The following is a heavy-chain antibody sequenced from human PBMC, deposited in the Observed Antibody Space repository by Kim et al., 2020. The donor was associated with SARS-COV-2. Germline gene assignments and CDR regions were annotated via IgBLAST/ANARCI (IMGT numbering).Heavy chain of an antibody. V-gene: IGHV3-53*01. CDR3: AGTPRVWAAFHY. J-gene: IGHJ4*02. CDR1: GFTVSSNY. CDR2: IYSGGST. Sequence: GGSLRLSCAASGFTVSSNYMSWVRQAPGKGLEWVSVIYSGGSTYYADSVKGRFTISRDNSNNTLYLQMNSLRAEDTAVYYCAGTPRVWAAFHYWGQGTLVTVSS. D-gene: IGHD6-13*01.